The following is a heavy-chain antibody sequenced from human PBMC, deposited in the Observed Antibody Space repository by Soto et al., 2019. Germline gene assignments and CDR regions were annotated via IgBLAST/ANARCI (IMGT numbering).Heavy chain of an antibody. CDR1: GFTFSSYA. Sequence: GGSLRLSCAASGFTFSSYAMHWVRQAPGKGLEWVAVISYDGSNKYYADSVKGRFTISRDNSKNTLYLQMNSLRAEDTAVYYCARDLYYYDSSGYYSPGYWGQGTLVTVSS. CDR3: ARDLYYYDSSGYYSPGY. J-gene: IGHJ4*02. CDR2: ISYDGSNK. V-gene: IGHV3-30-3*01. D-gene: IGHD3-22*01.